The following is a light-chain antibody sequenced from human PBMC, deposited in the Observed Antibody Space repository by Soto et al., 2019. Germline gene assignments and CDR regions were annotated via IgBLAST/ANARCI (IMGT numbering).Light chain of an antibody. Sequence: QSALTQPASISGSPGQSITISCTGTSSDVGGYNYVSWYQQYPGKAPKLMIYDVDNRPSGVSNRFSGSKSGKTASPTISGLQAEDEADYYCSSYTSSSTVIFGGGTKVTVL. CDR1: SSDVGGYNY. CDR3: SSYTSSSTVI. V-gene: IGLV2-14*03. J-gene: IGLJ2*01. CDR2: DVD.